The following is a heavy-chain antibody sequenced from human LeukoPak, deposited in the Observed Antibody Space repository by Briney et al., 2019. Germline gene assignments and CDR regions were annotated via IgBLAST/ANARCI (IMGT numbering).Heavy chain of an antibody. CDR1: GYTFTSYG. CDR3: ASGPRDPAAMGGYMDV. Sequence: ASVKVSCKASGYTFTSYGISWVRQAPGQGLEWMGWISAYNGNTNYAQKLQGRVTMTTDTSTSTAYMELRSLRSDDTAVYYCASGPRDPAAMGGYMDVWGKGTTVTVSS. J-gene: IGHJ6*03. D-gene: IGHD2-2*01. CDR2: ISAYNGNT. V-gene: IGHV1-18*01.